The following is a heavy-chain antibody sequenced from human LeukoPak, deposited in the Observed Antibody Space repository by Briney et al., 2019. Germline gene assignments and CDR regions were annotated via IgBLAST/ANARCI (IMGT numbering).Heavy chain of an antibody. CDR3: ARGDRGSPNDRQPYYYYMDV. CDR1: GFTVSSNY. CDR2: IYSGGST. J-gene: IGHJ6*03. Sequence: PGGSLRLSCAASGFTVSSNYMSWVRQAPGKGLEWVSVIYSGGSTYYADSVKGRFTISRDNSKNTLYLQMGSLRAEDMAVYYCARGDRGSPNDRQPYYYYMDVWGKGTTVTVSS. V-gene: IGHV3-53*05. D-gene: IGHD3-16*01.